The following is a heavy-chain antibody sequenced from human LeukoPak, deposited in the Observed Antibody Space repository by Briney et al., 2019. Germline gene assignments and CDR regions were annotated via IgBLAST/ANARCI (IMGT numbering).Heavy chain of an antibody. CDR1: GGTFSSYA. CDR2: FIPIFGTA. Sequence: GASVKVSCKASGGTFSSYAISWVRQAPGQGLEWMGGFIPIFGTANYAQKFQGRVTITADESTSTAYMELSSLRSEDTAVYYCARSQYCSSTSCPVGYWGQGTLVTVSS. J-gene: IGHJ4*02. V-gene: IGHV1-69*13. D-gene: IGHD2-2*01. CDR3: ARSQYCSSTSCPVGY.